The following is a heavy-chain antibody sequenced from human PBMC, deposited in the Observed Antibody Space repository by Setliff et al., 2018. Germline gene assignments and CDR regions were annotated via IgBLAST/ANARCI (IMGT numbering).Heavy chain of an antibody. Sequence: SETLSLTCTVSGGSISISGYFWGWIRQPPGKGLEWIGSTSYSGTTYSNSSLKSRLPISVDTSKNQFSLRLTSVTAADTAVYFCARHSNTWPVDFWGQGTLVTVSS. V-gene: IGHV4-39*01. J-gene: IGHJ4*02. CDR1: GGSISISGYF. CDR2: TSYSGTT. CDR3: ARHSNTWPVDF.